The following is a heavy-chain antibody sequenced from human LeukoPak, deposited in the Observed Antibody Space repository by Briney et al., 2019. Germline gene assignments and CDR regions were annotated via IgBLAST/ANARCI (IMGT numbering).Heavy chain of an antibody. J-gene: IGHJ4*02. Sequence: ASVKVSCKASGYTFTGYYMHWVRQAPGQGLEWMGWISAYNGNTNYAQKLQGRVTMTTDTSTSTAYMELRSLRSDDTAVYYCARPGYDFWSGYYTPRFFDYWGQGTLVTVSS. D-gene: IGHD3-3*01. CDR1: GYTFTGYY. CDR2: ISAYNGNT. CDR3: ARPGYDFWSGYYTPRFFDY. V-gene: IGHV1-18*04.